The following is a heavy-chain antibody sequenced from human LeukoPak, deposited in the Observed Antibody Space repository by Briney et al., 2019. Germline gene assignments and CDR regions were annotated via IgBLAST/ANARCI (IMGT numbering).Heavy chain of an antibody. Sequence: GASVKVSXKASGYTFTSYGISWVRQAPGQGLEWMGWISAYNGNTNYAQKLQGRVTMTTDTSTSTAYMELRSLRSDDTAVYYCARVVLGYCSSTSCYFDYWGQGTLVTVSS. CDR2: ISAYNGNT. CDR3: ARVVLGYCSSTSCYFDY. D-gene: IGHD2-2*01. CDR1: GYTFTSYG. J-gene: IGHJ4*02. V-gene: IGHV1-18*01.